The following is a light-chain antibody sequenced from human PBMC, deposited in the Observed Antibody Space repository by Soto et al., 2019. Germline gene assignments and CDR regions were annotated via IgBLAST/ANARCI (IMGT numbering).Light chain of an antibody. CDR1: QTIKSY. V-gene: IGKV1-39*01. CDR2: GVS. J-gene: IGKJ2*01. CDR3: QQSFTTPRT. Sequence: DIQMTQSPSSLSASVGDTVTITCRASQTIKSYLNWYQFTPGKAPKLLIFGVSNLKSGVPSRFSGNVSTTDFTLTISSLQPEDFATYYCQQSFTTPRTFGRGTRLEIK.